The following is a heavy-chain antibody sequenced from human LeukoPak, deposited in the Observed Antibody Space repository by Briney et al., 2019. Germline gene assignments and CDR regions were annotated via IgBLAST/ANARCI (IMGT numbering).Heavy chain of an antibody. Sequence: GGSLRLSCAASGFTFSSYWMHWVRQAPGKGLVWVSRINSDGSSTTYADSVKGRFTISRDNAKNTLYLQLNSLRAEDTAVYYCARGAPGGSYYYWGQGTLVSVSS. CDR2: INSDGSST. D-gene: IGHD1-26*01. V-gene: IGHV3-74*01. J-gene: IGHJ4*02. CDR3: ARGAPGGSYYY. CDR1: GFTFSSYW.